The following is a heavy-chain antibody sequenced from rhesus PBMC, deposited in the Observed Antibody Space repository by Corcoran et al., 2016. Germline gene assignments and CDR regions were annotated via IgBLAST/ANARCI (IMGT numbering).Heavy chain of an antibody. J-gene: IGHJ4*01. CDR3: ARDPYGSDY. V-gene: IGHV4-73*01. CDR2: IGGNSAST. D-gene: IGHD4-4*01. CDR1: GGSISGYY. Sequence: QVKLQQWGEGLVKPSETLSLTCAVYGGSISGYYWSWIRQPPGKGLEWIGNIGGNSASTNYNPSLKNRVTISKDTSKNQFSLKLSSVTAADTAVYYCARDPYGSDYWGQGVLVTVSS.